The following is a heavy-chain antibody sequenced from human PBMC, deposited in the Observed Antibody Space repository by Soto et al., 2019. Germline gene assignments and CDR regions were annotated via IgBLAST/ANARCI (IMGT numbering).Heavy chain of an antibody. V-gene: IGHV3-23*01. CDR1: GFIFRDYA. J-gene: IGHJ2*01. D-gene: IGHD3-16*01. CDR2: ISASGGNI. Sequence: GGALGLSCVASGFIFRDYAMTWVRQAPGKGLQWVATISASGGNIEYADSLKGRFTISRDNSKNSVYLQLSGLTADDTAVHYCAKVAGGLGYFDLWGRGTLVTVSS. CDR3: AKVAGGLGYFDL.